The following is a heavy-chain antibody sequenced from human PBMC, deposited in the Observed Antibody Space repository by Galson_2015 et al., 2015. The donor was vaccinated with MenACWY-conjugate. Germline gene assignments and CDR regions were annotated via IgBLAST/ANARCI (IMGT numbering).Heavy chain of an antibody. V-gene: IGHV5-51*01. CDR3: ARHPPGGRGMDV. CDR2: ISPGDSET. D-gene: IGHD1-26*01. Sequence: QSGAEVKKPGESLKISCKGSGYTFTTYWIGWVRQLPGKGLEWMGLISPGDSETRYSPAFQAQVPIPPDSSTSAAYVQWDSLQASDTAMYYCARHPPGGRGMDVWGQGTTVTVSS. J-gene: IGHJ6*02. CDR1: GYTFTTYW.